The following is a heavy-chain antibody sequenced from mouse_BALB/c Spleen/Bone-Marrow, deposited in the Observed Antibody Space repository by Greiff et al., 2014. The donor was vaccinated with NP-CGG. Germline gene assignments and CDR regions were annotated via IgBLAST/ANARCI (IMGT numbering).Heavy chain of an antibody. Sequence: EVKLMESGGGLVKPGGSLKLSCAASGFTFSDYYMYWVRQTPEKRLEWVATISDGGSYTYYPDSVKGRFTISRDNVKNNLYLQMSNLKSEDTAMYYCARGPHDDDMDYWGQGTSVTVSS. CDR1: GFTFSDYY. CDR2: ISDGGSYT. V-gene: IGHV5-4*02. CDR3: ARGPHDDDMDY. J-gene: IGHJ4*01. D-gene: IGHD2-3*01.